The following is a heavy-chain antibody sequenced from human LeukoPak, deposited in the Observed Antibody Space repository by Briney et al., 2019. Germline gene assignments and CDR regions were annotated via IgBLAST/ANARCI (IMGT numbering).Heavy chain of an antibody. CDR1: GFTFSSYW. J-gene: IGHJ6*02. CDR2: MNRDGSEK. V-gene: IGHV3-7*01. D-gene: IGHD3-16*01. CDR3: ARDGGIIRFGGQDV. Sequence: GRSLRLSCAASGFTFSSYWMSWVRQAPGKGLEWVANMNRDGSEKNYVDSIKGRFTISRDNAANSLYLQMNSLRVEDTAVYYCARDGGIIRFGGQDVWGQGTTVIVS.